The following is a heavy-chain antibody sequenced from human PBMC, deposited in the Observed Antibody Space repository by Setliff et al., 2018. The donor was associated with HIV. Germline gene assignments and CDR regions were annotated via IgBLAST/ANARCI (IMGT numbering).Heavy chain of an antibody. V-gene: IGHV1-58*01. Sequence: SVKVSCKAFGFTFSTSAVQWVRQSRGEPLEWIGWVAVGSGASNYAQKFQERVTISTDISTSTAYMELSSLRSEDTAVYYCARGDPASFYNFWSGYASETFDIWGQGTMVTVSS. CDR1: GFTFSTSA. CDR3: ARGDPASFYNFWSGYASETFDI. CDR2: VAVGSGAS. D-gene: IGHD3-3*01. J-gene: IGHJ3*02.